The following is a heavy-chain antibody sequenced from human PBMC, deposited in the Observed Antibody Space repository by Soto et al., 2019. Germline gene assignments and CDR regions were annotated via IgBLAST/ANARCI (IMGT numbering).Heavy chain of an antibody. CDR1: GFTFSDYT. D-gene: IGHD2-2*01. V-gene: IGHV3-23*03. CDR2: ILSDHNT. J-gene: IGHJ4*01. Sequence: EVQLLESGGGLVQPGGSLTLSCAASGFTFSDYTMSCVRQAPGKVLECISVILSDHNTYCADSVRGRFTISRDNPKTKLYLEMNSLSAEDTAVYYCARRTRVYFTYFGHLTRVNLSS. CDR3: ARRTRVYFTY.